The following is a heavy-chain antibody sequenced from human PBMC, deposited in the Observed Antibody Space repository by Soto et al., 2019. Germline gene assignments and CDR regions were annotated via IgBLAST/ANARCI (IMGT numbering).Heavy chain of an antibody. CDR2: INHSGST. V-gene: IGHV4-34*01. J-gene: IGHJ6*03. CDR3: ARSPYMDF. CDR1: GRSFSGYY. Sequence: QVQLQQWGAGLLKPSETLSLTCAVYGRSFSGYYWSWIRQSPGKGLDWIGEINHSGSTNYNPSLKSRVTILIDAPKNQFSLKMSSVTAADTAVYYCARSPYMDFWGKGTTVIVSS.